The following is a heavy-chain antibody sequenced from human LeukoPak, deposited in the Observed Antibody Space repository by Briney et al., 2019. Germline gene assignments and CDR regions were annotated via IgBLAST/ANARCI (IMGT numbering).Heavy chain of an antibody. V-gene: IGHV3-23*01. CDR3: AKDRAQWLFEVVYAFDI. D-gene: IGHD3-22*01. CDR2: ISGSGGST. CDR1: GFTFSSYA. Sequence: GGSLRLSCAASGFTFSSYAMSWVRQAPGKGLEWVSAISGSGGSTYYADSVKGRFTISRDNSKNTLYLQMNSLRAEDTAVYYCAKDRAQWLFEVVYAFDIWGQGTMVTASS. J-gene: IGHJ3*02.